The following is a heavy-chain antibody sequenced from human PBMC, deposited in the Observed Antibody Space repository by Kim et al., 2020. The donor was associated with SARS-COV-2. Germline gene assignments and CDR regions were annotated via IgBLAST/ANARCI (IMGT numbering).Heavy chain of an antibody. V-gene: IGHV1-46*01. J-gene: IGHJ4*02. D-gene: IGHD6-13*01. Sequence: APKFQGRITMTRDTSTSTVYMDLSSLRSEDMAVYYCARDQGQQLVRGYFDYWGQGTLVTVSS. CDR3: ARDQGQQLVRGYFDY.